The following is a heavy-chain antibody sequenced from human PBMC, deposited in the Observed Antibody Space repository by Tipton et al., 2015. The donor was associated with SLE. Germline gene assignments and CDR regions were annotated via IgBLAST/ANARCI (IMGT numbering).Heavy chain of an antibody. J-gene: IGHJ5*02. Sequence: QVQLVQSGAEVEKPGASVKVSCKASGYTFTNYYLHWVRQAPGQGLEWMGVINPSGGSTNYAQKFQGRVIMTSDTSTSTVYMELISLRSEDTAVYYCARDSFDGYNVVRRKGLIKYNWLDPWGQGTLGTVSS. V-gene: IGHV1-46*01. CDR3: ARDSFDGYNVVRRKGLIKYNWLDP. CDR2: INPSGGST. D-gene: IGHD2-15*01. CDR1: GYTFTNYY.